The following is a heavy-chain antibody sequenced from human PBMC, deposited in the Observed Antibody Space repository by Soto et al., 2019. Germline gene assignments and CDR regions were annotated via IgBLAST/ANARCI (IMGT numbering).Heavy chain of an antibody. CDR1: GFTFSSYE. Sequence: GGSLRLSWAASGFTFSSYEMNWVRQAPEKGLEWVSYISPSGTTIYADSVRGRFTISRDNAKNSLYLQMNSLRAEDTAVYYCARGGYCDTTTCYRLNAFDVWGQGTVVTVSS. V-gene: IGHV3-48*03. D-gene: IGHD2-2*01. CDR3: ARGGYCDTTTCYRLNAFDV. J-gene: IGHJ3*01. CDR2: ISPSGTTI.